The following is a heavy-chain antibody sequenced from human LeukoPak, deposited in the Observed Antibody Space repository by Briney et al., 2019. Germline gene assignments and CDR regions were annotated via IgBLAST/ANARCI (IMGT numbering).Heavy chain of an antibody. J-gene: IGHJ4*02. D-gene: IGHD3-3*01. CDR3: AKDHPRYYDFWSGSYFDY. Sequence: GGSLRLSCAASGFTFSSYGMHWVRQAPGKGLEWVAVIWYDGSNKYYADSVKGRFTISRDNSKNTLYLQMNSLRAEDTAVYYCAKDHPRYYDFWSGSYFDYWGQGTLVTVSS. CDR2: IWYDGSNK. V-gene: IGHV3-30*02. CDR1: GFTFSSYG.